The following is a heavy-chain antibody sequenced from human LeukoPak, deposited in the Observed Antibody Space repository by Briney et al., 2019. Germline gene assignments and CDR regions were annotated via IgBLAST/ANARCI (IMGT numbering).Heavy chain of an antibody. CDR3: ARDWDTVTTTSGFDP. J-gene: IGHJ5*02. CDR2: INHSGST. CDR1: GTSFSGHY. D-gene: IGHD4-17*01. V-gene: IGHV4-34*01. Sequence: PSETLSLTCAVYGTSFSGHYWSWIRQPPGKRLGWIGEINHSGSTNYNPSLKSRITISVDTSKNQFSLKLSSVTAADTAVYYCARDWDTVTTTSGFDPWGQGTLVTVSS.